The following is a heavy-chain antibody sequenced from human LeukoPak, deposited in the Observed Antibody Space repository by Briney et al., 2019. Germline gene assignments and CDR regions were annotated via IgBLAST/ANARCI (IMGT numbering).Heavy chain of an antibody. V-gene: IGHV4-34*01. CDR1: GGSFSGYY. CDR3: ARAEGYCSSTSCPGSWFDP. CDR2: INHSGST. D-gene: IGHD2-2*01. J-gene: IGHJ5*02. Sequence: PSETLSLTCAVYGGSFSGYYWSWIRQPPGKGLEWLGEINHSGSTNYNPSLKSRVTISVDTSKNQFSLKLSSVTAADTAVYYCARAEGYCSSTSCPGSWFDPWGQGTLVTVSS.